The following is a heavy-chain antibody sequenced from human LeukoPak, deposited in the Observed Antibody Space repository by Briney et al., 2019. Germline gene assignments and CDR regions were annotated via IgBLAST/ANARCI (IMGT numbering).Heavy chain of an antibody. CDR2: ISAYNGNT. Sequence: ASVKVSCKASGYTFTSYGISWVRQAPGQGLERMGWISAYNGNTNYAQKLQGRVTMTTDTSTSTAYMELRSLRSDDTAVYYCARDLRGMRYYYDSSGYYAPNYWGQGTLVTVSS. CDR1: GYTFTSYG. D-gene: IGHD3-22*01. CDR3: ARDLRGMRYYYDSSGYYAPNY. J-gene: IGHJ4*02. V-gene: IGHV1-18*01.